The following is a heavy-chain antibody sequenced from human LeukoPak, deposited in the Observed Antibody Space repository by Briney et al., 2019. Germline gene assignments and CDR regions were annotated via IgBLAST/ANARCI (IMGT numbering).Heavy chain of an antibody. CDR3: ARGKGYSYGYGDN. D-gene: IGHD5-18*01. V-gene: IGHV3-21*06. CDR2: IGARGTNI. J-gene: IGHJ4*02. Sequence: GGSLRLSCAASGFTFNTYALSWVRQAPGKGLEWVSSIGARGTNIYYADSLKGRFTISRDNANNSLSLQMNSLRAEDTAVYYCARGKGYSYGYGDNWGQGTLVTVSS. CDR1: GFTFNTYA.